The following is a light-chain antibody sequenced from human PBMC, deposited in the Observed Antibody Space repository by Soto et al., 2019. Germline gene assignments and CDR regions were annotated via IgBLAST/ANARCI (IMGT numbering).Light chain of an antibody. Sequence: QSALTQPASVSGSPGQSIPISCTGTTSDVGGYNYVSWHQQHPGKAPKLMIYDXXXXHSGXPNRFTGSKSDNTASLTIPXXXXXXXXXXYCTSYTSSGTHVFGSGTKLTVL. J-gene: IGLJ1*01. V-gene: IGLV2-14*01. CDR2: DXX. CDR1: TSDVGGYNY. CDR3: TSYTSSGTHV.